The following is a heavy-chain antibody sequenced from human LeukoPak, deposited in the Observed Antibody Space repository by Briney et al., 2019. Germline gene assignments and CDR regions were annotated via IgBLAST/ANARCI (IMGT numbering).Heavy chain of an antibody. J-gene: IGHJ4*02. CDR3: ARLLGYSSSWYYLDY. CDR1: GGSISSYY. V-gene: IGHV4-4*09. D-gene: IGHD6-13*01. CDR2: IYTSGST. Sequence: SETLSLTCTVSGGSISSYYWSWIRQPPGKGLEWIGYIYTSGSTNYNPSLKSRGTISVDTSKNQFSLKLSSVTAADTAMYYWARLLGYSSSWYYLDYWGQGSLDTVSS.